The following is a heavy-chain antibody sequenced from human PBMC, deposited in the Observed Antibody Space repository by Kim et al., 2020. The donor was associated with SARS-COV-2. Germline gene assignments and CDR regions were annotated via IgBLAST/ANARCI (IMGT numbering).Heavy chain of an antibody. CDR3: ARRGSGWSEGAFDI. CDR2: IYPDDSDT. Sequence: GASLKISCKGSGYDFDTYWLGWVRQMPGKGLEWMGIIYPDDSDTKYSPSFQGQVTMSADKSISAAYLQWSSLKASDTAMYYCARRGSGWSEGAFDIWGQGTVVTVSS. J-gene: IGHJ3*02. V-gene: IGHV5-51*01. CDR1: GYDFDTYW. D-gene: IGHD6-19*01.